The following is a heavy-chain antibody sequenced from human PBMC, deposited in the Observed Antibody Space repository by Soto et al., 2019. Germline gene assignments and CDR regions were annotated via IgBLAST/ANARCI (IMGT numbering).Heavy chain of an antibody. V-gene: IGHV1-46*01. D-gene: IGHD6-19*01. CDR1: GYTFTSYY. CDR3: ARDGQWLGIDY. CDR2: INPSGGST. Sequence: ASVKVSCEASGYTFTSYYMHWVRQAPGQGLEWMGIINPSGGSTSYAQKFQGRVTMTRDTSTSTVYMELSSLRSEDTAVYYCARDGQWLGIDYWGQGTLVTVSS. J-gene: IGHJ4*02.